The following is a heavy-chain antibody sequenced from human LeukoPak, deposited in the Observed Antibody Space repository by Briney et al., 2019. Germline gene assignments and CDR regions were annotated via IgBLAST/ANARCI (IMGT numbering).Heavy chain of an antibody. CDR2: IIPIFGAA. D-gene: IGHD2-2*01. V-gene: IGHV1-69*13. CDR1: GGTFSSYA. J-gene: IGHJ4*02. Sequence: ASVKVSCKASGGTFSSYAISWVRQAPGQGLEWMGGIIPIFGAANYAQKFQGRVTITADESTSTAYMELSSLRSEDTAVYYCARLSSWDIVVVPAAPQGFDYWGQGTLVTVSS. CDR3: ARLSSWDIVVVPAAPQGFDY.